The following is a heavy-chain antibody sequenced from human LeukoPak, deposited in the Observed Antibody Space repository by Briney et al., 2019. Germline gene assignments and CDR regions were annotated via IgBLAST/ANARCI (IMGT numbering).Heavy chain of an antibody. J-gene: IGHJ6*03. CDR1: GGSISSGSYY. Sequence: SETLSLTCTVSGGSISSGSYYWSWIRQPAGKGLEWIGRIYTSGSTNYNPSLKSRVTISVDTSKNQFSLKLSSVTAADTAVYYCARDPNGAAWYYMDVWGKGTTVTVSS. D-gene: IGHD6-13*01. CDR2: IYTSGST. CDR3: ARDPNGAAWYYMDV. V-gene: IGHV4-61*02.